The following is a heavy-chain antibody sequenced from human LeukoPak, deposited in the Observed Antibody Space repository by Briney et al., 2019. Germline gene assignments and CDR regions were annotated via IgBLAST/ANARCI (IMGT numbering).Heavy chain of an antibody. CDR1: GYTFTVYY. V-gene: IGHV1-2*06. J-gene: IGHJ5*02. CDR3: ARGRYYYDSSVSAAREINWFDP. CDR2: INPNSGGT. Sequence: ASVKVSCNASGYTFTVYYMHWVRQAPGQGLEWMGRINPNSGGTNYAQKFQGRVTMTRDTSISTAYMELSRQRSDDTAVYYCARGRYYYDSSVSAAREINWFDPWGQGTLVTVSS. D-gene: IGHD3-22*01.